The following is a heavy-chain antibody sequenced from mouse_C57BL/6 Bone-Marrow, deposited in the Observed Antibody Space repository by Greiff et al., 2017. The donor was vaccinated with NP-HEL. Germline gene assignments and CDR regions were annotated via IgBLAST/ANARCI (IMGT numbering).Heavy chain of an antibody. CDR2: IDPANGNT. V-gene: IGHV14-3*01. D-gene: IGHD1-1*01. Sequence: LVESVAELVRPGASVKLSCTASGFNIKNTYMHCVKQRPEQGLEWIGRIDPANGNTKYAPKFQGKATITADTSSNTAYLQLSSLTSEDTAIYYCAQIYYYGAYWGQGTLVTVSA. CDR3: AQIYYYGAY. J-gene: IGHJ3*01. CDR1: GFNIKNTY.